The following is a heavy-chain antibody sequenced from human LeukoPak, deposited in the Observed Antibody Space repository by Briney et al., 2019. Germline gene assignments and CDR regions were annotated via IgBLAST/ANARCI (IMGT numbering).Heavy chain of an antibody. Sequence: RSEPLSLTCTVSCGSISNGVYYWSWIRQPPGEGLEWIGYIYYSGSTYYNPSLKIRVTISVDTSKNQFSMKLSSVTAADTDVYYCASDRSVSGYYYGMDVWGKGTTVTVSS. CDR1: CGSISNGVYY. CDR3: ASDRSVSGYYYGMDV. V-gene: IGHV4-30-4*01. D-gene: IGHD3-10*01. J-gene: IGHJ6*04. CDR2: IYYSGST.